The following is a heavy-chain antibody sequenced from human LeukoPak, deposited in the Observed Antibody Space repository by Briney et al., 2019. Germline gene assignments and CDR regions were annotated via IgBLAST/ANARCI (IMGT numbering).Heavy chain of an antibody. J-gene: IGHJ4*02. CDR1: GFALSTSRAG. D-gene: IGHD3-9*01. Sequence: VSGHTLVNPPQILTLNCTFSGFALSTSRAGVGCIRQRPGQALEWLPLKDWDDDKRYSPSLKSRLTSTKDTSKNQVVLTMTNMDPVDTATYYCAHSPLGGYFDWLSFDYWGQGTLVTVSS. V-gene: IGHV2-5*02. CDR3: AHSPLGGYFDWLSFDY. CDR2: KDWDDDK.